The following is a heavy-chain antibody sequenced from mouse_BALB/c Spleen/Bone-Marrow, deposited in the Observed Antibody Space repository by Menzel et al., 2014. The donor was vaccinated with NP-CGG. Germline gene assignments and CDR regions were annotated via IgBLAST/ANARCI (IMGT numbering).Heavy chain of an antibody. CDR1: GYSFTSYW. D-gene: IGHD2-1*01. CDR2: IYPGNSDT. J-gene: IGHJ2*01. V-gene: IGHV1-5*01. CDR3: TRKVYYGNPLDY. Sequence: EVQLAESGTVLARPGASVKMSCKASGYSFTSYWMHWVKQRPGQGLEWIGAIYPGNSDTSYNQKFKGRAKLTAVTSATTAYMELSSLTNEDSAVYFCTRKVYYGNPLDYWGQGTTLTVSS.